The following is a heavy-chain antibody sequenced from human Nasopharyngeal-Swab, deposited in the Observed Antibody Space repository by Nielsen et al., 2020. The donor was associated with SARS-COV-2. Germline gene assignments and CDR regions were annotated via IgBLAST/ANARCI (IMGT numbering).Heavy chain of an antibody. V-gene: IGHV4-59*01. Sequence: SETLSLTCTVSGGSISSYYWSWIRQPPGKGLEWIGYIYYSGSTNYNPSLKSRVTISVDTSKNQFSLKLSSVTAADMAVYYCARWRNRRGYSYALGSYYGMDVWGQGTTVTVSS. CDR2: IYYSGST. D-gene: IGHD5-18*01. CDR3: ARWRNRRGYSYALGSYYGMDV. J-gene: IGHJ6*02. CDR1: GGSISSYY.